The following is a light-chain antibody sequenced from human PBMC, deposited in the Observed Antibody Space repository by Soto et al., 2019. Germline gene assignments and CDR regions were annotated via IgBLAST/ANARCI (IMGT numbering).Light chain of an antibody. Sequence: QSALTQPASVSGSPGQSITISCTGTSSDVGSYNLVSWYQQHPGKAPKLMIYEVTKRPSGVSNRFSGSKSGNAASLTISGLQAEDETDYYCCSYAGISTYVSGTGTKVTVL. V-gene: IGLV2-23*02. CDR3: CSYAGISTYV. CDR2: EVT. J-gene: IGLJ1*01. CDR1: SSDVGSYNL.